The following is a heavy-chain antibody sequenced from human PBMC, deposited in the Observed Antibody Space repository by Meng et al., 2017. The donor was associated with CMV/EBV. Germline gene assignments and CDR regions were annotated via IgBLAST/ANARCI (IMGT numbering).Heavy chain of an antibody. CDR1: GGTFSSYA. CDR2: IIPILGIA. Sequence: SVKFSCKASGGTFSSYAISWVRQAPGQGLEWMGGIIPILGIANYAQKFQGRVTITADKSTSTAYMELSSLRSEDTAVYYCARGPTIFGVVTSFDYWGQGTLVTVSS. J-gene: IGHJ4*02. V-gene: IGHV1-69*10. D-gene: IGHD3-3*01. CDR3: ARGPTIFGVVTSFDY.